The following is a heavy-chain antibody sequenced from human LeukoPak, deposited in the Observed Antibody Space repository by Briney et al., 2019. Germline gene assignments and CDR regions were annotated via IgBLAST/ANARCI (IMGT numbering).Heavy chain of an antibody. CDR2: IYPGDSDT. Sequence: GESLKISCKTSGYSFVSHWIVWVRQMPGKGLEWLGIIYPGDSDTRYSPSFQGQVTISADKSISTAYLQWSSLKASDTAMYYCARRDIAVAGYDYWGQGTLVTVSS. D-gene: IGHD6-19*01. V-gene: IGHV5-51*01. CDR1: GYSFVSHW. J-gene: IGHJ4*02. CDR3: ARRDIAVAGYDY.